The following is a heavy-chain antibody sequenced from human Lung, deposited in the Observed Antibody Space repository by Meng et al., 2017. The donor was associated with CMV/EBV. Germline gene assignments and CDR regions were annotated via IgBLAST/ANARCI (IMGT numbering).Heavy chain of an antibody. D-gene: IGHD2-2*01. V-gene: IGHV3-21*01. CDR1: GFTFSSYS. Sequence: GGSLRLSCAASGFTFSSYSINWVRQAPGKGLEWVSSISSRSSYIYYADSVKGRFTISRDNAKNSLYLQMNSLRAEDTAVYYCAREFCSSSSCYPPDVWGQGTXVTVYS. CDR3: AREFCSSSSCYPPDV. J-gene: IGHJ6*02. CDR2: ISSRSSYI.